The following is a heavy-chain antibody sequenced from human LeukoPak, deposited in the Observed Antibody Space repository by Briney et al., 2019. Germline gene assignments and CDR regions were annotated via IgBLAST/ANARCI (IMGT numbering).Heavy chain of an antibody. CDR3: ARLAAVTPQYLDY. CDR1: GYSFVRYW. Sequence: GESLKISWQGPGYSFVRYWIGLGRQMPGKGLEWMGIIYPGDSDTRYSPSFQGQITISVDKSISIAYLQWSSLKSSDTAMYYCARLAAVTPQYLDYWGQGTLVTVSS. D-gene: IGHD6-13*01. J-gene: IGHJ4*02. CDR2: IYPGDSDT. V-gene: IGHV5-51*01.